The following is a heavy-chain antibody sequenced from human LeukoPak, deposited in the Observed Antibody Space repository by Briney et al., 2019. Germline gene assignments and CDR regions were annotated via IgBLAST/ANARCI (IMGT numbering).Heavy chain of an antibody. Sequence: GGSLRLSCAASGFTFSSYWMSWVRQAPGKGLEWVANIKQDGSEKYYVDSVKGRFTISRDNAKNSLYLQMNSLSAEDTAVYYCARERKQWLVAADAFDIWGQGTMVTVSS. D-gene: IGHD6-19*01. V-gene: IGHV3-7*01. CDR2: IKQDGSEK. CDR3: ARERKQWLVAADAFDI. J-gene: IGHJ3*02. CDR1: GFTFSSYW.